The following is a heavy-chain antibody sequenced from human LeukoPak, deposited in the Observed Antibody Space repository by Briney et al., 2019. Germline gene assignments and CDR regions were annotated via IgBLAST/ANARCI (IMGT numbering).Heavy chain of an antibody. Sequence: GGSLRLSCAASAFTFSDYSMNWVRQAPGKGLEWISYISGRSSTIYYADSVRARFTISRDNAKNSMYLQMNSLRAEDTAVYYCARDRLTSGSYFFDYWGQGTLATVSS. CDR1: AFTFSDYS. V-gene: IGHV3-48*01. CDR2: ISGRSSTI. J-gene: IGHJ4*02. D-gene: IGHD1-26*01. CDR3: ARDRLTSGSYFFDY.